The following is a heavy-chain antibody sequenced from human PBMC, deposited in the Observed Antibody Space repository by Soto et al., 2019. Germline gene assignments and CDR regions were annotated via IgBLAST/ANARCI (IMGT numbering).Heavy chain of an antibody. J-gene: IGHJ6*03. CDR2: ISSSSSYI. V-gene: IGHV3-21*01. Sequence: GGSLRLSCAASGFTFSSYSMNWVRQAPGKGLEWVSSISSSSSYIYYADSVKGRFTISRDNAKNSLYLQMNSLRAEDTAVYYCARGRVKEGIYYYYMDLWGKGTTVTVSS. D-gene: IGHD2-21*01. CDR1: GFTFSSYS. CDR3: ARGRVKEGIYYYYMDL.